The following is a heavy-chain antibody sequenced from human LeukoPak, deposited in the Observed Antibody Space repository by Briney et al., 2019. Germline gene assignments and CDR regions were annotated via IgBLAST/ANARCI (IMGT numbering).Heavy chain of an antibody. D-gene: IGHD3-22*01. CDR3: AKVYRYYDSSCQH. CDR1: GFIFDDYA. Sequence: HPGGSLRLSCAASGFIFDDYAMHWVRQAPGKGLEWVSLISGDGRSTYFADSVKGRFTISRDNSKNSLYLQMNSLRTEDTALYYCAKVYRYYDSSCQHWGQGTLVTVSS. CDR2: ISGDGRST. J-gene: IGHJ1*01. V-gene: IGHV3-43*02.